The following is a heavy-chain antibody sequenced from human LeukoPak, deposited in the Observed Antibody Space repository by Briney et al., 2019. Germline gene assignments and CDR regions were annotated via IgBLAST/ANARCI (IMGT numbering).Heavy chain of an antibody. CDR3: ASQHYYDLPGGAFDT. Sequence: SETLSLTCAVYGGSFSGYYWSWIRQPPGKGLEWIGSIYYSGSTNYNPSLKSRVTISVDTSKNQFSLNLTSLTAADTALYYCASQHYYDLPGGAFDTWGQGTMVTVSS. D-gene: IGHD3-3*01. CDR2: IYYSGST. J-gene: IGHJ3*02. CDR1: GGSFSGYY. V-gene: IGHV4-34*01.